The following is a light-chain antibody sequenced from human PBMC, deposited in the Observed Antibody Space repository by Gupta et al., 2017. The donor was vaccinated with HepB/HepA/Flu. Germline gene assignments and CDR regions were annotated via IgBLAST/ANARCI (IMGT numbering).Light chain of an antibody. CDR3: QQYGSSTFT. CDR2: DAS. J-gene: IGKJ2*01. Sequence: DIVLTQSPGSLSMSPGERATLSCRTSQSVRNGLSWFQQKPGQPPRLLIYDASTRATGIPDRFRGSGSGTDFTLTITRLEPEDFAVYYCQQYGSSTFTFGQGTKL. V-gene: IGKV3-20*01. CDR1: QSVRNGL.